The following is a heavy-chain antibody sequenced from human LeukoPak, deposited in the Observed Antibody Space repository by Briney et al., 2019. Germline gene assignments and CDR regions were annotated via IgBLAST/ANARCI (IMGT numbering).Heavy chain of an antibody. Sequence: SETLSLTCAVSGESFSGHYWSWIRQPPGKGLEWIGEINHSGSTNYNPSLKSRVTISVDTSKNQFSLKLSSVTAADTAVYYCARGSRMITFGGVIGLFDYWGQGTLVTVSS. CDR1: GESFSGHY. CDR2: INHSGST. D-gene: IGHD3-16*02. J-gene: IGHJ4*02. CDR3: ARGSRMITFGGVIGLFDY. V-gene: IGHV4-34*01.